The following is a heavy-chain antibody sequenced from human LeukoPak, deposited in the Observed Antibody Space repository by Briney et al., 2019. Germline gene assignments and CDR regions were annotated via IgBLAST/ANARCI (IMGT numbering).Heavy chain of an antibody. CDR1: GFTFSNYE. Sequence: PGRSLRLSRAASGFTFSNYEMNWVRQTPGKGLEWVSYISSSGSTIYYADSVKGRFTISRDNANNSLSLQMNSLRAEDTAVYYCARDREIDYWGQGTLVTVSS. V-gene: IGHV3-48*03. CDR2: ISSSGSTI. J-gene: IGHJ4*02. D-gene: IGHD3-10*01. CDR3: ARDREIDY.